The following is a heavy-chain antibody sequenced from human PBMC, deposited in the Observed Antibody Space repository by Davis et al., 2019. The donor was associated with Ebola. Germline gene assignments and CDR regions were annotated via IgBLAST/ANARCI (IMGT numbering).Heavy chain of an antibody. D-gene: IGHD3-16*01. CDR3: ARGRGDYVWGRFDY. Sequence: MPSETLSLTCTVSGGSIRHYYWRWIPQPPGPGLARIGYIHYSGSTNYNPSLKSRVTISVDTSKNQFSLKLSSVTAADTAVYFCARGRGDYVWGRFDYWGQGTLVTVSS. CDR2: IHYSGST. V-gene: IGHV4-59*08. CDR1: GGSIRHYY. J-gene: IGHJ4*02.